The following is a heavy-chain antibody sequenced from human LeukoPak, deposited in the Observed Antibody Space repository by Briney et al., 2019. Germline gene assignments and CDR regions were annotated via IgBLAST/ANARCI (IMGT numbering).Heavy chain of an antibody. CDR1: GGSISSGGYY. CDR3: ARGAKWLQND. D-gene: IGHD5-12*01. J-gene: IGHJ4*02. V-gene: IGHV4-31*03. Sequence: SETLSLTCTVSGGSISSGGYYWSWIRQHPGKGLEWIGYIYYSGSTYYNPSLKSRVTISVDTSKNQFSLKLSSVTAADTAVYYCARGAKWLQNDWGQGTLVTVSS. CDR2: IYYSGST.